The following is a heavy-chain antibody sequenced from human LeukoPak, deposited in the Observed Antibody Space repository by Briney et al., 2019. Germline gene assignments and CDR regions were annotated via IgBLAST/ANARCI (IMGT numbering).Heavy chain of an antibody. J-gene: IGHJ4*02. CDR3: ARRRGLFGGAGYYFDY. Sequence: GASLKVSCKASGYTFISHDINWVRQATGQGLEWMGWMNPDSGNTDYAQSFQGRVTMTRSTSINTAYMELSGLRSNDTAVFYCARRRGLFGGAGYYFDYWGQGTLVTVSS. CDR1: GYTFISHD. V-gene: IGHV1-8*01. D-gene: IGHD3-16*01. CDR2: MNPDSGNT.